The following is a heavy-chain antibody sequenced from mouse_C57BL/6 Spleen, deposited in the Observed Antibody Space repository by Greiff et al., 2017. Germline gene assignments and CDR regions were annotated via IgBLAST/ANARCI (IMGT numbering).Heavy chain of an antibody. J-gene: IGHJ2*01. Sequence: VQVVESGAELVKPGASVKLSCKASGYTFTEYTIHWVKQRSGQGLEWIGWFYPGSGSIKYNEKFKDKATLTADKSSSTVYMELSRLTSEDSAVYFCARHEGGLYYFDYWGQGTTLTVSS. V-gene: IGHV1-62-2*01. CDR2: FYPGSGSI. CDR1: GYTFTEYT. CDR3: ARHEGGLYYFDY.